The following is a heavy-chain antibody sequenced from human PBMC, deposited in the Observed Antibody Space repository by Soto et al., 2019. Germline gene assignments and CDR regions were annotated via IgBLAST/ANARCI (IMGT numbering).Heavy chain of an antibody. V-gene: IGHV3-64*01. D-gene: IGHD7-27*01. CDR2: VSSHGGIT. CDR1: GFTFSSYA. Sequence: EVQLVESGGGLVQPGGSLRLSCAASGFTFSSYAMYWVRQAPGKGLEYVSAVSSHGGITYYANSVKGRFTISRDNSKNTLYLQMGSLRVEDMAVYYCASDLGTRPKSGMDVWGQGTTVTVSS. CDR3: ASDLGTRPKSGMDV. J-gene: IGHJ6*02.